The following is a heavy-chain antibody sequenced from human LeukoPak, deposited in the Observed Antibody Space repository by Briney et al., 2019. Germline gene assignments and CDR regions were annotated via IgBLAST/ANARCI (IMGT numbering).Heavy chain of an antibody. CDR2: INAGNGNT. Sequence: ASVKVSCKASGYTFTSYAMHWVRQAPGQRLEWMGWINAGNGNTKYSQKFQGRVTITRDTSASTAYMELSSLRSEDTAVYYCARGDIVVVTAWFDPWGQGTLVTVSS. D-gene: IGHD2-21*02. CDR3: ARGDIVVVTAWFDP. CDR1: GYTFTSYA. J-gene: IGHJ5*02. V-gene: IGHV1-3*01.